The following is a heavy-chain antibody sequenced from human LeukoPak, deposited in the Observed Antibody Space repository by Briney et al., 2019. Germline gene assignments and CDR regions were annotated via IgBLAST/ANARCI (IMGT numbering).Heavy chain of an antibody. Sequence: GGSLRLSCAASGFTFSSYSMNWVRQAPGKGLEWVSYISSSSSTIDYADSVKGRFTISRDNAKNSLYLQMNSLRAEDTAVYYCARGVGAYSNFGLDYWGQGTLVTASS. D-gene: IGHD4-11*01. V-gene: IGHV3-48*01. CDR2: ISSSSSTI. J-gene: IGHJ4*02. CDR1: GFTFSSYS. CDR3: ARGVGAYSNFGLDY.